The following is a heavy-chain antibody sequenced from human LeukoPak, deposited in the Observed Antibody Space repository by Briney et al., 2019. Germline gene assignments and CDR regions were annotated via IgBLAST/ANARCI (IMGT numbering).Heavy chain of an antibody. CDR2: INHSGST. J-gene: IGHJ6*02. CDR3: ARVVPDYYYYGMDV. V-gene: IGHV4-34*01. Sequence: PSETLSLTCAVYGGSFSGYYWSWIRQPPGKGLEWIGEINHSGSTNYNPSLKSRVTISVDTSKNQFSLKLSSVTAADTAVYYCARVVPDYYYYGMDVWGQGTTVTVSS. CDR1: GGSFSGYY. D-gene: IGHD2-2*01.